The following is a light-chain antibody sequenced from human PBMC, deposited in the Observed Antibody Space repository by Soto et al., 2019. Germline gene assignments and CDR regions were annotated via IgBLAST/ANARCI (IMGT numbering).Light chain of an antibody. Sequence: ETVMTQSPATLSVSPGESATLSCRTSQSVGSNLAWYQQKPGQAPSLLIYRASTRATGIPARFSGRGSGTEFTLTISSLQSEDFAVYYWQQYYDWPEYTFGQGSKLEIK. CDR1: QSVGSN. CDR3: QQYYDWPEYT. J-gene: IGKJ2*01. CDR2: RAS. V-gene: IGKV3-15*01.